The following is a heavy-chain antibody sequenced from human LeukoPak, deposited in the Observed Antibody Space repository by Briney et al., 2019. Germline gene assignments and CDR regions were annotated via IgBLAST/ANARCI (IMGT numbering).Heavy chain of an antibody. V-gene: IGHV4-30-2*01. CDR2: IYHSGST. J-gene: IGHJ5*02. D-gene: IGHD6-19*01. Sequence: SQTLSLTCTVSGGSISSGGYYWSWIRQPPGKGLEWIGYIYHSGSTYYNPSLKSRVTISVDRSKNQFSLKLSSVTAADTAVYYCASHSSGWTGEGLDPWGQGTLVTVSS. CDR1: GGSISSGGYY. CDR3: ASHSSGWTGEGLDP.